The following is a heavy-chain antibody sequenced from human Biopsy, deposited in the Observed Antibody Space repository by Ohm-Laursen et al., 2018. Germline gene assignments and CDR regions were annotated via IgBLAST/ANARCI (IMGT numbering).Heavy chain of an antibody. D-gene: IGHD3-9*01. CDR1: GGTFSNYG. CDR3: ATKLTGYFHH. V-gene: IGHV1-69*06. Sequence: ASVKVSCKAPGGTFSNYGVNWVRQAPGQGLEWLGGNIPILGTRNYAQNFQDRVTVAADTSTSTATMELRSLRSDDTAVYYCATKLTGYFHHWGQGTLVIVSS. J-gene: IGHJ1*01. CDR2: NIPILGTR.